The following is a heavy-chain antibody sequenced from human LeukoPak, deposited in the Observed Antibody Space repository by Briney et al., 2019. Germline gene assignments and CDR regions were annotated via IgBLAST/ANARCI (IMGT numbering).Heavy chain of an antibody. CDR2: INSDGSST. V-gene: IGHV3-74*01. Sequence: AGGSLRLSCAASGFTFSSYWMHWVRRAPGMGLVWVSRINSDGSSTSYADSVKGRFTISRDNAKNTLYLQMNSLRAEDTAVYYCASRPSEGLLAARVDYWGPRTLVTVSS. CDR3: ASRPSEGLLAARVDY. J-gene: IGHJ4*02. CDR1: GFTFSSYW. D-gene: IGHD2-2*01.